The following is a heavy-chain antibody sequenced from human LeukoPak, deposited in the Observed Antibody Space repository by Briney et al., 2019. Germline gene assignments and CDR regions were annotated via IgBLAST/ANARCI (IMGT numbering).Heavy chain of an antibody. CDR3: ARTPSYYYDSSGYYYPFDY. CDR2: IIPIFGTA. D-gene: IGHD3-22*01. V-gene: IGHV1-69*13. CDR1: GGTFSSYA. J-gene: IGHJ4*02. Sequence: ASVKVSCKASGGTFSSYAISWVRQAPGQGLEWMGGIIPIFGTANYAQKFQGRVTITADEYTSTAYMELSSLRSEDTAVYYCARTPSYYYDSSGYYYPFDYWGQGTLVTVSS.